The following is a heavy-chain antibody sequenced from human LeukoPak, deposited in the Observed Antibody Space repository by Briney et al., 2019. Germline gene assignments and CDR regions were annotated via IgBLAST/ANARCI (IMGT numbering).Heavy chain of an antibody. V-gene: IGHV4-39*01. CDR2: IYYSGRT. Sequence: SETLSLTCTVSGGSITSSGYYWGWIRQPPGKGLEWIGCIYYSGRTSYNPSLKSRVTISLDTSKTQFSLNMYSVTAADTAVYFCARASDTDYYDSSGYYSVWFDPWGQGTLVTVSS. D-gene: IGHD3-22*01. CDR1: GGSITSSGYY. J-gene: IGHJ5*02. CDR3: ARASDTDYYDSSGYYSVWFDP.